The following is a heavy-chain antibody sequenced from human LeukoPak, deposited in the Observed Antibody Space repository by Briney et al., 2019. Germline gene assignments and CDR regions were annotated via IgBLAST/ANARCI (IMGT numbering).Heavy chain of an antibody. CDR1: GFTFSRYA. J-gene: IGHJ3*02. Sequence: PGKSLRLSCAASGFTFSRYAMHWVRQAPGKGLEWVAVISYHGSNQYYADSVKGRFTISRDNSKNTLYLQMNSLRVEDTAVYYCARSSHYDILTGYSEEDAFDIWGQGTMVTVSS. D-gene: IGHD3-9*01. CDR2: ISYHGSNQ. V-gene: IGHV3-30*14. CDR3: ARSSHYDILTGYSEEDAFDI.